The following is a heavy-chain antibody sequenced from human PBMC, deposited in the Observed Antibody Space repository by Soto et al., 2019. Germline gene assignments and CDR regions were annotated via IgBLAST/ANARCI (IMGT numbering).Heavy chain of an antibody. CDR3: ARDHYYDSSGYYGWFDP. J-gene: IGHJ5*02. V-gene: IGHV4-31*03. CDR1: GGSISSGGYY. Sequence: SETLSLTCTVSGGSISSGGYYWSWIRQHPGKGLEWIGYIYYSGSTYYNPSLKSRVTISVDTSKNQFSLKLSSVTAADTAVYYCARDHYYDSSGYYGWFDPWGQGTLVT. CDR2: IYYSGST. D-gene: IGHD3-22*01.